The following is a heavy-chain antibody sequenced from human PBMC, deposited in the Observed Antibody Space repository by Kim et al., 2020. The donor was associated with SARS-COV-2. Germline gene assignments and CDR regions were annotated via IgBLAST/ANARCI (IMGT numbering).Heavy chain of an antibody. D-gene: IGHD2-2*02. CDR3: AKGDCTSTSCYTTDY. J-gene: IGHJ4*02. V-gene: IGHV3-23*01. Sequence: DSGKGRFSVSRDNSRNTLDLQMNSLRAEDTATYYCAKGDCTSTSCYTTDYWGRGTLVTVSS.